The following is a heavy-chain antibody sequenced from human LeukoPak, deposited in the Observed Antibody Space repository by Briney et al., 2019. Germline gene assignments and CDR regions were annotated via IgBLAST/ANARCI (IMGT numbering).Heavy chain of an antibody. V-gene: IGHV4-59*02. CDR3: ARDSSSWMYLDY. Sequence: SETLSLTCTVSGGSVSLDYWSWIRQPPGKGLEWIGYIYYTGNTNYNPSLKSRVTISIDTAKNQFSLKLNSVTAADTAMYYCARDSSSWMYLDYWGQGSLVTVSS. CDR1: GGSVSLDY. CDR2: IYYTGNT. J-gene: IGHJ4*02. D-gene: IGHD6-13*01.